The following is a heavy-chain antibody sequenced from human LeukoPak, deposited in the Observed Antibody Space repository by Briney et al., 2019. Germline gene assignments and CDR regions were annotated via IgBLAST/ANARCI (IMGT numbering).Heavy chain of an antibody. CDR3: ATLRIEADSSGWDEDY. J-gene: IGHJ4*02. CDR1: GFTFSSYG. D-gene: IGHD6-19*01. CDR2: ISGSGGST. Sequence: GGTLRLSCAASGFTFSSYGMSWVRQAPGKGLEWVSAISGSGGSTYYADSVKGRFTISRDNSKNTLYLQMNSLRAEDTAVYYCATLRIEADSSGWDEDYWGQGTLVTVSS. V-gene: IGHV3-23*01.